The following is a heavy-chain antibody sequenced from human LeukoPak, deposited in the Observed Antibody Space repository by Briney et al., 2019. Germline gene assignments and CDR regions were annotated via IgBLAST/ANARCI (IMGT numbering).Heavy chain of an antibody. CDR1: GFTFSSFD. J-gene: IGHJ4*02. D-gene: IGHD6-19*01. CDR2: ISYAGNNK. V-gene: IGHV3-30*18. CDR3: VKDQWRLSRYFDY. Sequence: GGSLRLSCAASGFTFSSFDMHWVRQAPGKGLEWVAVISYAGNNKYYADSVKGRFTISRDNSKNTLYLQMNSLRAEDTAVYYRVKDQWRLSRYFDYWGQGTLVTVSS.